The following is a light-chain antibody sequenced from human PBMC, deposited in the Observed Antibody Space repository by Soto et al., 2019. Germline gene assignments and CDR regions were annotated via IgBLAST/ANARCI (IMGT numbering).Light chain of an antibody. CDR2: GAS. J-gene: IGKJ1*01. CDR3: QQSNNWPKT. CDR1: QSVSSN. V-gene: IGKV3-15*01. Sequence: ETVMTQSPATLSVSPGERVTHSCRASQSVSSNLAWYQQKPGQAPRLLVYGASTRATGIPARFSGSGSGTEFTLTISSLQSEDFAVYYCQQSNNWPKTFGQGTKVEIK.